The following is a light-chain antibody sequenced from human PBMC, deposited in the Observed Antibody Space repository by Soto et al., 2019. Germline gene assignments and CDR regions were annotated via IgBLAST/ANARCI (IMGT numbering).Light chain of an antibody. Sequence: DIQMTQSPSSLSASVGDRVTITCQASQNINNYLNWYQQKPGRAPKLLIYAASTLESGVPSRFSGSGSGTDFTLTISRLQLEDFATYYCQQNYSTPLAFGGGTKVDIK. CDR3: QQNYSTPLA. CDR1: QNINNY. CDR2: AAS. J-gene: IGKJ4*01. V-gene: IGKV1-39*01.